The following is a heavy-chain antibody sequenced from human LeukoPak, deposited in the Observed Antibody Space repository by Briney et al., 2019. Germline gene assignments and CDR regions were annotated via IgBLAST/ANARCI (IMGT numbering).Heavy chain of an antibody. CDR2: ISSSSSYI. V-gene: IGHV3-21*01. Sequence: GGSLRLSCAASGFTFSSYSMNWVCQAPGKGLEWVSSISSSSSYIYYADSVKGRFTISRDNAKNSLYLQMNSLRAEDTAVYYCARAVQVRGVFDYWGQGTLVTVSS. J-gene: IGHJ4*02. CDR1: GFTFSSYS. D-gene: IGHD3-10*01. CDR3: ARAVQVRGVFDY.